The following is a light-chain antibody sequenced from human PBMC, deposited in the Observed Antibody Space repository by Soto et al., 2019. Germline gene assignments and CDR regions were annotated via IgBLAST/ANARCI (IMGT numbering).Light chain of an antibody. J-gene: IGLJ1*01. Sequence: QSALTQPASVSGSPGQSITISRTGSSSDIGTYNLVSWYQQQPGKAPRLVIYEVSGRPSGVSVRFSGSKSGNTASLTISGLQVDDEGDYYCSSYTKTSPAYVFGTGTKLTVL. CDR1: SSDIGTYNL. CDR3: SSYTKTSPAYV. V-gene: IGLV2-14*01. CDR2: EVS.